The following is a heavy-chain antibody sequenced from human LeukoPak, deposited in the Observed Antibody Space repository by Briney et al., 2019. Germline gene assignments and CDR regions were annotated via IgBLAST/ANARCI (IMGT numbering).Heavy chain of an antibody. CDR2: ISHDGTT. J-gene: IGHJ4*02. Sequence: GSLRLSCAASGFTFSTYAMNWVRQAPGKGLEWIGEISHDGTTNHNPSLRSRVAMSLDRANNQFSLSLTSVTAADTAVYYCTREDRPFCPFAYWGQGVLVTVSS. D-gene: IGHD3-22*01. CDR3: TREDRPFCPFAY. V-gene: IGHV4-4*02. CDR1: GFTFSTYAM.